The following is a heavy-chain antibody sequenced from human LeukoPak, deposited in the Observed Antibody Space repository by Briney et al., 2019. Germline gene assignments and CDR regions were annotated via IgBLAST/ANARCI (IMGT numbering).Heavy chain of an antibody. D-gene: IGHD1-26*01. CDR2: IIPIFDTA. CDR3: ARGVGRYYYYYYMDV. V-gene: IGHV1-69*06. CDR1: GGTFSSYA. Sequence: GSSVKVSCKASGGTFSSYAISWVRQAPGQGLEWMGGIIPIFDTANYAQKFQGRVTITADKSTSTAYMELSSLRSEDTAVYYCARGVGRYYYYYYMDVWGKGTTVTVSS. J-gene: IGHJ6*03.